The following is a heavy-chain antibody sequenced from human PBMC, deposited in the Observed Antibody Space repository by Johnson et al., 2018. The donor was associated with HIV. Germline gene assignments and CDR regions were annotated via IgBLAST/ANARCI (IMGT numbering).Heavy chain of an antibody. D-gene: IGHD2-2*01. J-gene: IGHJ3*02. CDR3: ARSGYCTTSSCTDDAFDI. CDR1: GFTFSYYD. V-gene: IGHV3-30*02. Sequence: QLVESGGGVAQPGGSLRLSCAAFGFTFSYYDMQWVRQAPGKGLEWLAYIRSDGVNKQYTDSVKGRFTISRDNSKNTLYLQMNSLRAEDTAVYYCARSGYCTTSSCTDDAFDIWGQGTMVTVSS. CDR2: IRSDGVNK.